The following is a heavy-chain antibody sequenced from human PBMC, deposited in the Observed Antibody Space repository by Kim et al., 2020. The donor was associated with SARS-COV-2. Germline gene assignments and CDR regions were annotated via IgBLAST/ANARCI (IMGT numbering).Heavy chain of an antibody. CDR1: GGSISSSSYY. V-gene: IGHV4-39*01. CDR3: ARHGSSPRYNHFDY. D-gene: IGHD1-1*01. CDR2: IYYSGST. Sequence: SETLSLTCTVSGGSISSSSYYWGWIRQPPGKGLEWIGSIYYSGSTYYNPSLKSRVTISVDTSKNQFSLKLSSVTAADTAVYYCARHGSSPRYNHFDYWGQGTLVTVSS. J-gene: IGHJ4*02.